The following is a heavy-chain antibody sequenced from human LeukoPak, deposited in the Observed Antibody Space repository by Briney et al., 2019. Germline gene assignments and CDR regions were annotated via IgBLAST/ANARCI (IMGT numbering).Heavy chain of an antibody. CDR1: GGSISSYY. J-gene: IGHJ6*02. CDR2: IYYSGST. D-gene: IGHD1-7*01. Sequence: SETLSLTCTVSGGSISSYYWSWIRQPPGKGLEWIGYIYYSGSTNYNPSLKSRVTISVDTSKNQFSLKLSSATAADTAVYYCARDNWNYGSSMDVWGQGTTVTVSS. V-gene: IGHV4-59*01. CDR3: ARDNWNYGSSMDV.